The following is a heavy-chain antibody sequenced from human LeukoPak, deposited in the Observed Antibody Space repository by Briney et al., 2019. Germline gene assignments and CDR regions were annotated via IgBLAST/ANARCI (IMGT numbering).Heavy chain of an antibody. J-gene: IGHJ4*02. V-gene: IGHV1-69*04. D-gene: IGHD4-17*01. CDR2: IIPILGIA. CDR1: GGTFSRYA. CDR3: ARESTVTTHFDY. Sequence: ASVKVSCKASGGTFSRYAISWVRQAPGQGLEWMGRIIPILGIANYAQKFQGRVTITADKSTSTAYMELSSLRSEDTAVYYCARESTVTTHFDYWGQGTLVTVSS.